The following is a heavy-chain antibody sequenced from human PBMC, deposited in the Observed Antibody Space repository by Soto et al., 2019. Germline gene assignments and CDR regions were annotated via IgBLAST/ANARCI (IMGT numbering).Heavy chain of an antibody. CDR2: IYDSGNT. CDR3: ARHPIQAVTAMGEGYYYYGMDV. J-gene: IGHJ6*02. Sequence: ETLSLTCTVSGGPIRSYCWSWIRQPPGKGLEWIGYIYDSGNTDYNPSLKSRVTISVDTSKNQFSLKLSSVTTADTAMYYCARHPIQAVTAMGEGYYYYGMDVWGQGTTVTVSS. D-gene: IGHD5-18*01. CDR1: GGPIRSYC. V-gene: IGHV4-59*01.